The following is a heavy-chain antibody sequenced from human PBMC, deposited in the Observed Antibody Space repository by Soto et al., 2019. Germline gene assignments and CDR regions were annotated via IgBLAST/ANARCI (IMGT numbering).Heavy chain of an antibody. V-gene: IGHV3-30*03. Sequence: GGSLRLSCAASGLTFSSYGMHWVRQAPGKGLEWLAVITRDGSNTYYADSVKGRFTISRDNAKNTLYLQMNSLRAEDTAVYYCARTLDYNDFWSGYPRDRLGGMDVWAQGTTVNVSS. CDR3: ARTLDYNDFWSGYPRDRLGGMDV. CDR2: ITRDGSNT. D-gene: IGHD3-3*01. J-gene: IGHJ6*02. CDR1: GLTFSSYG.